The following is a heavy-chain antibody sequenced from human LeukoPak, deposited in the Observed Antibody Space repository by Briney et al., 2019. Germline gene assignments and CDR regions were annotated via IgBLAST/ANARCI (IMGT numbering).Heavy chain of an antibody. J-gene: IGHJ4*02. CDR2: IYHGGST. Sequence: PSETLSLTCAVSGDSISSSNWWSWVRQPPGKGLEWIGQIYHGGSTNYNQSLKSRVTISVDTSKNQFSLKLSSVTAADTAVYYCASEGSSGYVDYWGQGTLVTVSS. D-gene: IGHD5-12*01. CDR3: ASEGSSGYVDY. CDR1: GDSISSSNW. V-gene: IGHV4-4*02.